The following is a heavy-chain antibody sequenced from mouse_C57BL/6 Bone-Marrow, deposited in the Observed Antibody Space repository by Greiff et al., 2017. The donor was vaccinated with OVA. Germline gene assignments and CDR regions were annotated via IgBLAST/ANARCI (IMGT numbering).Heavy chain of an antibody. D-gene: IGHD2-5*01. V-gene: IGHV1-81*01. J-gene: IGHJ1*03. CDR2: IYPRSGNT. CDR3: ARSMAYSKRYFEV. CDR1: GYTFTSYG. Sequence: QVQLQQSGAELARPGASVKLSCKASGYTFTSYGISWVKQRTGQGLEWIGEIYPRSGNTYYNEKFKGKATLTADKSSSTAYMELRSLTSEDSAVYFCARSMAYSKRYFEVWGTGTTVTVSS.